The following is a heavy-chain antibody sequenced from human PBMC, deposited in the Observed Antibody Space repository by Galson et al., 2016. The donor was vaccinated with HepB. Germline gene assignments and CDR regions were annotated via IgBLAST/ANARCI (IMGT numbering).Heavy chain of an antibody. J-gene: IGHJ4*02. CDR3: ARGTPSYFYDSSGNLDY. CDR2: IYYSGYT. CDR1: GGSLSSVGYY. V-gene: IGHV4-31*03. Sequence: TLSLTCTVSGGSLSSVGYYWSWIRQHPGKGLEWIGNIYYSGYTYYNPSLKSRVTISVDTSKNQFSLKLSSVTAADTAVYYCARGTPSYFYDSSGNLDYWGQGTLVTVSS. D-gene: IGHD3-22*01.